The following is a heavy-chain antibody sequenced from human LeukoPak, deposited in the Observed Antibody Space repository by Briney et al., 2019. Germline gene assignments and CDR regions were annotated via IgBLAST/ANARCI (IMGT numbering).Heavy chain of an antibody. V-gene: IGHV4-61*02. CDR3: ARESEQQLVHSPNYYYYYMDV. J-gene: IGHJ6*03. CDR1: GGSISSGSYY. CDR2: IYTSGST. Sequence: PSETLSLTCTVSGGSISSGSYYWSWIRQPAGKGLEWLGRIYTSGSTNYNPSLKSRVTISVDTSKNQFSLKLSSVTAADTAVYYCARESEQQLVHSPNYYYYYMDVWGKGTTVTVSS. D-gene: IGHD6-13*01.